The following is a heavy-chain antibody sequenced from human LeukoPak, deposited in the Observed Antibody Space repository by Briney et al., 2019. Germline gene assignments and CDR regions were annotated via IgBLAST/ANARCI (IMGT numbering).Heavy chain of an antibody. CDR1: GFTFSSYS. CDR2: ISSSSSYI. Sequence: GGSLRLSCAASGFTFSSYSMNWLRQAPGKGLDWVSSISSSSSYIYYADSAKGRFTISRDNAKNSLYLQMNSLRAEDTAVYYCAREVPVVVPAAPDYWGQGTLVTASS. V-gene: IGHV3-21*01. CDR3: AREVPVVVPAAPDY. D-gene: IGHD2-2*01. J-gene: IGHJ4*02.